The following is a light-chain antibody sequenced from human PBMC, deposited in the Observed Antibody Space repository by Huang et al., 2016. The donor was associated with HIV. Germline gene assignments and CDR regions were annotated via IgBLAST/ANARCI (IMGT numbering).Light chain of an antibody. CDR3: QQRSKWPLT. CDR1: QSIGTY. J-gene: IGKJ4*01. CDR2: DGS. Sequence: EIVLTQSPVTLYLSPGDRATLSCRASQSIGTYLAWYQQKSGQAPRLLSYDGSNRPAGVPARFSASGSETDFTLTIASIDPDDFAIYHCQQRSKWPLTFGGGTKVEMK. V-gene: IGKV3-11*01.